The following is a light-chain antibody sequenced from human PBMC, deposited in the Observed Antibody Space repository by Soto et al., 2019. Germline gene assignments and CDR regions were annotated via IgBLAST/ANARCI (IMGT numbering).Light chain of an antibody. J-gene: IGLJ1*01. CDR2: LNSDGSH. V-gene: IGLV4-69*01. Sequence: QSALTQSPSASASLGASVKLTCTLSSGHSSYAIAWHQQQPEKGPRYLMKLNSDGSHSKGDGIPDRFSGSSSGAERYLTISSLQSEDEAYYYCQTWGTGIHYVFGTGTKVTVL. CDR1: SGHSSYA. CDR3: QTWGTGIHYV.